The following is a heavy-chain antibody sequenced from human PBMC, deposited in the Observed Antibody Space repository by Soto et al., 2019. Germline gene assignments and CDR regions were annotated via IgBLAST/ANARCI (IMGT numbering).Heavy chain of an antibody. D-gene: IGHD6-19*01. CDR2: IGSSGITR. CDR3: ARSGSSGYHRYRLGSNEAFDV. J-gene: IGHJ3*01. Sequence: EVQLVESGGGLVQPGGSLRLSCAASGFTFSSFTMNWVRQAPGKGLEWVSYIGSSGITRYHADSVKGRFTVSRDNARNSLYLQMNSLRDEDTALYYCARSGSSGYHRYRLGSNEAFDVWGQGTKVTVSP. V-gene: IGHV3-48*02. CDR1: GFTFSSFT.